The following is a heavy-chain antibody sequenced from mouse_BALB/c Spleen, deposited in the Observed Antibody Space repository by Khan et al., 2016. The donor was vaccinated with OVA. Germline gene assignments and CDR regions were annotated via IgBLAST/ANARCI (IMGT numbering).Heavy chain of an antibody. D-gene: IGHD1-1*01. V-gene: IGHV3-8*02. CDR2: VTYSGNN. J-gene: IGHJ4*01. CDR1: GDSITSGF. Sequence: MQLEESGPSLVKPSQTLSLTCSVTGDSITSGFWNWIRKFPGNKFAYMGYVTYSGNNYYNPSLKSRISITRDTSKSQYYLQLNSVTTEDTATYFCARSYGSWAMDYWGQGTSVTVSS. CDR3: ARSYGSWAMDY.